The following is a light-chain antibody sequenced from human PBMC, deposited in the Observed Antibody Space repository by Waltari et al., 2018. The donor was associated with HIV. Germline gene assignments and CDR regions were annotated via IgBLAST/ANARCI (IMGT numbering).Light chain of an antibody. J-gene: IGLJ1*01. CDR3: SSYAGNNNYV. Sequence: QPALTQPPSASGSPGQSVTISCTGTSSDIGTYPYVSWYQQHPGRAPNLLIYEVNKRPSGVPDRFSGSKSANTASLTVSGLQVADEADYYCSSYAGNNNYVFGTGTRVTVL. CDR1: SSDIGTYPY. V-gene: IGLV2-8*01. CDR2: EVN.